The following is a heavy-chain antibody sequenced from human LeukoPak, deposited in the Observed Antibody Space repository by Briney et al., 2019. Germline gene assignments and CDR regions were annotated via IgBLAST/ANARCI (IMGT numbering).Heavy chain of an antibody. CDR3: ARANYDSSGYYSDY. V-gene: IGHV1-69*05. J-gene: IGHJ4*02. Sequence: GASVKVSCKASVGTFSSYAISWVRQAPGQGLEWMGGIIPIFGTANYAQKFQGRVTITTDESTSTAYMELSSLRSEDTAVYYCARANYDSSGYYSDYWGQGTLVTVSS. CDR1: VGTFSSYA. D-gene: IGHD3-22*01. CDR2: IIPIFGTA.